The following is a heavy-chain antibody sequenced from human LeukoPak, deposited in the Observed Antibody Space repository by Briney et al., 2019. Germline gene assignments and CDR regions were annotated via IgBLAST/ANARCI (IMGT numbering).Heavy chain of an antibody. J-gene: IGHJ4*02. Sequence: PSETLSLTCAVYGGSFSGYYWSWIRQPPGKGLEWIGEINHSGSTNYNPSLKSRVTISVDTSKNQFSLKLSSVTAADTAVYYCARADPGSTSPYFDYWGQGTLVTVSS. CDR2: INHSGST. CDR1: GGSFSGYY. D-gene: IGHD2-2*01. V-gene: IGHV4-34*01. CDR3: ARADPGSTSPYFDY.